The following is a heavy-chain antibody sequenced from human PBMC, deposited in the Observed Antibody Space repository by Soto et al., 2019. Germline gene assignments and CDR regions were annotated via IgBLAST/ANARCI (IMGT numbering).Heavy chain of an antibody. CDR3: ARDKNTYSSGWPDVY. Sequence: QVQLVQSGAEVKKPGASVKVSCKASGYTFTSYGISWVRQAHGQGLEWMGWISAYNGNTNYAQKLQGRVTMTTDTSTSTAYMELRSLRSDDTAVYYCARDKNTYSSGWPDVYWGQGTLVTVSS. V-gene: IGHV1-18*01. J-gene: IGHJ4*02. CDR2: ISAYNGNT. D-gene: IGHD6-19*01. CDR1: GYTFTSYG.